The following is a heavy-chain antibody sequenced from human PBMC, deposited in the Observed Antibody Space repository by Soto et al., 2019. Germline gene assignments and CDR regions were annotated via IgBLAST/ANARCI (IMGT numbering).Heavy chain of an antibody. Sequence: EVQLLESGGGLVQPGGSLRLSCAASGFTFSSYVMSWVRQAPGKGLEWVSAISNSGGNTYYADSVKGRFTISRDNSKNTLYLQMHSLRVEATAVYYCASRYCSSTSCGPGLFDSWGQGTLVTVSS. CDR3: ASRYCSSTSCGPGLFDS. V-gene: IGHV3-23*01. D-gene: IGHD2-2*01. CDR1: GFTFSSYV. CDR2: ISNSGGNT. J-gene: IGHJ4*02.